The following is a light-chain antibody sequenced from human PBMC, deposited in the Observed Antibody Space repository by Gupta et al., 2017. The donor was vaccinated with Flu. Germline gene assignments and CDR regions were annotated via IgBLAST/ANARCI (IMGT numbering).Light chain of an antibody. CDR3: QQYDNLPLT. V-gene: IGKV1-33*01. J-gene: IGKJ3*01. CDR2: DAS. Sequence: DIQMTQSPSSLSASVGDRVTITCQASQDISNYLNWYQQKPGKAPKLLIYDASNLKTGVPSRFSGSGSGTDFTFTINSLQPEDIATYYCQQYDNLPLTFGPGTKVDFK. CDR1: QDISNY.